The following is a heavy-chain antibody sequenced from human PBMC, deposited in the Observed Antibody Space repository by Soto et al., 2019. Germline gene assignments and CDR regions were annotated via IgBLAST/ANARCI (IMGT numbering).Heavy chain of an antibody. Sequence: SETLSLTCAVYGGSFSGYYWSWIRQPPGKGLEWIGEINHSGSTNYNPSLKSRVTISVDTSKNQFSLKLSSVTAADTAVYYCARGDCSSTSCYLTTVTTYGAFDIWGQGTMVTVSS. D-gene: IGHD2-2*01. V-gene: IGHV4-34*01. CDR3: ARGDCSSTSCYLTTVTTYGAFDI. CDR2: INHSGST. J-gene: IGHJ3*02. CDR1: GGSFSGYY.